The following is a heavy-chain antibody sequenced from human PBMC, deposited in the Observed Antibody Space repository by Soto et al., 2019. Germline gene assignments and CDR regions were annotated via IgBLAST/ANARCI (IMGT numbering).Heavy chain of an antibody. CDR2: ISADNGNT. J-gene: IGHJ4*02. CDR3: ARDASYDY. Sequence: RSYGIASGYTLTSYGLHWVRQATGQGLEWMGWISADNGNTNYAQKFQGRVTMTTDTSTSTAYMELRSLRSDDTAVYYCARDASYDYWGQGTLVTVSS. V-gene: IGHV1-18*01. D-gene: IGHD6-6*01. CDR1: GYTLTSYG.